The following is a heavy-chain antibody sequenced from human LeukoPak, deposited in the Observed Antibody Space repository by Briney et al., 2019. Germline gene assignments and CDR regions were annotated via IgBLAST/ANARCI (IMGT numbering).Heavy chain of an antibody. CDR2: VSSSSSYI. D-gene: IGHD3-3*01. V-gene: IGHV3-21*01. CDR3: ARPIDRFLEWLVDY. Sequence: GGSLRLSCAASGFTFSSYAMSWVRQAPGKGLEWVSSVSSSSSYIYYADSVKGRFTISRDNAKNSLYLQMNSLRAEDTAVYYCARPIDRFLEWLVDYWGQGTLVTVSS. CDR1: GFTFSSYA. J-gene: IGHJ4*02.